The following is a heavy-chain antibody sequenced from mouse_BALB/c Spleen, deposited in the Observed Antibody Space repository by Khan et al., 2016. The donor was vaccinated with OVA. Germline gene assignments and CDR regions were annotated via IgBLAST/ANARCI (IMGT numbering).Heavy chain of an antibody. CDR2: INPSNGYT. CDR1: GSTFTSYT. D-gene: IGHD2-14*01. CDR3: VRDGAYHRNDGWFAY. J-gene: IGHJ3*01. Sequence: QVQLQQSGAELARPGASVKMSCKASGSTFTSYTIHWIKERPGQGLEWIGYINPSNGYTNYNQKFKDKATLTTDKSSTTAYLQLSSLTSDDSAVDNCVRDGAYHRNDGWFAYWGQGTLVTVSA. V-gene: IGHV1-4*01.